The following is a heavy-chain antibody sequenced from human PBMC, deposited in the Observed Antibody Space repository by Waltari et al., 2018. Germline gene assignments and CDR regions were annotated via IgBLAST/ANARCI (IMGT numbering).Heavy chain of an antibody. J-gene: IGHJ4*02. CDR2: ISYDGSNK. Sequence: QVQLVESGGGVVQPGRSLRLSCAASGFTFSSYAMHWVRQAPGKGLEWGAVISYDGSNKYYADSVKGRFTISRDNSKNTLYLQMNSLRAEDTAVYYCARLTLTGYWGQGTLVTVSS. D-gene: IGHD3-9*01. CDR1: GFTFSSYA. CDR3: ARLTLTGY. V-gene: IGHV3-30*01.